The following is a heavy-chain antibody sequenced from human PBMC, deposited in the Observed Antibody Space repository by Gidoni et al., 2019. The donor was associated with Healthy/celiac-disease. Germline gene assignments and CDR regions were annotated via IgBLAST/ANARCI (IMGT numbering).Heavy chain of an antibody. Sequence: QVQLVQSGAEVKKPGASVKVSCKASGYTSTGYSMHWVRQAPGQGLEWMGWINPNSGGTNYAQKFQGWVTMTRDTSISTAYMELSRLRSDDTAVYYCARGGIVGATDYYYYYGMDVWGQGTTVTVSS. J-gene: IGHJ6*02. V-gene: IGHV1-2*04. D-gene: IGHD1-26*01. CDR3: ARGGIVGATDYYYYYGMDV. CDR2: INPNSGGT. CDR1: GYTSTGYS.